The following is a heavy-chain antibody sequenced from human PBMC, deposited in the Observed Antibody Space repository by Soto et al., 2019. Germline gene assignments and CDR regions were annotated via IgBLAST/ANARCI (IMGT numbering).Heavy chain of an antibody. V-gene: IGHV1-18*04. J-gene: IGHJ4*02. CDR3: ARSLPYSGVVVVADLDY. CDR1: GYTFTSYG. D-gene: IGHD2-15*01. Sequence: QVQLVQSGAEEKKPGASVKVSCKASGYTFTSYGISWVRQAPGQGLEWMGWISAYNGNTNYAQKLQGRVTMTTDTSTSTAYMELRSLRSDDTAVYYCARSLPYSGVVVVADLDYWGQGTLVTVSS. CDR2: ISAYNGNT.